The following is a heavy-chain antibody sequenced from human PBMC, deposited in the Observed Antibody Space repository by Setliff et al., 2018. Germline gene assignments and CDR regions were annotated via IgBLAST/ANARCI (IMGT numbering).Heavy chain of an antibody. J-gene: IGHJ4*02. V-gene: IGHV3-9*01. CDR1: GFTFDDYA. D-gene: IGHD3-10*01. CDR2: ISWNSGSI. CDR3: VRDWASGDDH. Sequence: GGSLRLSCAASGFTFDDYAMHWVRQAPGKGLEWVSGISWNSGSIGYADSVKGRFTISRDNAKNSLYLQMNSLRAEDTAVYYCVRDWASGDDHWGRGTLVTVSS.